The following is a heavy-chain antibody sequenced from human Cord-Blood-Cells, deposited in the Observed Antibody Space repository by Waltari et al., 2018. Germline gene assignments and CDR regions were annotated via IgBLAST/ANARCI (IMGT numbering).Heavy chain of an antibody. CDR2: MNHSGST. CDR3: ARGIYCSGGSCYFDY. V-gene: IGHV4-34*01. Sequence: QVQLQQWGAGLLKPSETLSLTCAVYGGSFSGYYWRWIRQPPGKGLEWIGEMNHSGSTNYNPSLKSRVTISVDTSKNQFSLKLSSVTAADTAVYYCARGIYCSGGSCYFDYWGQGTLVTVSS. CDR1: GGSFSGYY. D-gene: IGHD2-15*01. J-gene: IGHJ4*02.